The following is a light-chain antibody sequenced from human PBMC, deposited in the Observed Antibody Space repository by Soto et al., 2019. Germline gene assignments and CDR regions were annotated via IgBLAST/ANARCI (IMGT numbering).Light chain of an antibody. CDR1: GSDTGGYDF. CDR3: NPYTSSTILEV. CDR2: EVS. J-gene: IGLJ1*01. V-gene: IGLV2-14*01. Sequence: QSVLTQPASVSGSPGQSITISCTGSGSDTGGYDFVSWYQHHPDKAPKLIIYEVSYRPSGVSNRFSGSKSGNTASLTISGLQAEDEADYYCNPYTSSTILEVLGTGTKVPS.